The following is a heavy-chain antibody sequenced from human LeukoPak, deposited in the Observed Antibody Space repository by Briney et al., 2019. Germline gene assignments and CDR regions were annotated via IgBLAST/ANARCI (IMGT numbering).Heavy chain of an antibody. CDR3: ARGHYYGSGSYYNGAMGEDY. Sequence: GGSLRLSCAASGFTFSSYWMHWVRQAPGKGLVWVSRTNSDGSSTSYADSVKGRFTISRDNAKNTLYLQMNSLRAEDTAVYYCARGHYYGSGSYYNGAMGEDYWGQGTLVTVSS. CDR1: GFTFSSYW. CDR2: TNSDGSST. D-gene: IGHD3-10*01. J-gene: IGHJ4*02. V-gene: IGHV3-74*01.